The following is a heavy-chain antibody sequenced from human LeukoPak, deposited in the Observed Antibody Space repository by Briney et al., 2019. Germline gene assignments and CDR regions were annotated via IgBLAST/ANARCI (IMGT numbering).Heavy chain of an antibody. Sequence: SETLSLTCTVSGGSISSYYWSWIRQPAGKGLEWIGRTYTSGSTNYNPSLKSRVTMSVDTSKNQFSLKLSSVTAADTAVYYCAGRDYYGSGSYSPWDYWGQGTLVTVSS. J-gene: IGHJ4*02. V-gene: IGHV4-4*07. CDR3: AGRDYYGSGSYSPWDY. CDR1: GGSISSYY. CDR2: TYTSGST. D-gene: IGHD3-10*01.